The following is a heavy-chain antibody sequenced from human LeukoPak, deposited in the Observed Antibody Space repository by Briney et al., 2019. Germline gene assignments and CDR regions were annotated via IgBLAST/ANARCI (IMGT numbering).Heavy chain of an antibody. J-gene: IGHJ6*02. V-gene: IGHV1-2*02. CDR2: INPYSGDT. CDR1: GYTFTGYY. Sequence: ASVKVSCKASGYTFTGYYMHWVRQAPGQGLEWMGWINPYSGDTNYAKKFQGRVTMTRDTSISTAFMELSRLRSDDTAVYYCARGKDHYYDSSGYPDYYYYTMDVWGQGTTVTVSS. D-gene: IGHD3-22*01. CDR3: ARGKDHYYDSSGYPDYYYYTMDV.